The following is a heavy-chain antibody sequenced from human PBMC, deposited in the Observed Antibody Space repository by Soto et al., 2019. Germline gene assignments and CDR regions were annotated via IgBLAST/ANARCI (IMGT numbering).Heavy chain of an antibody. CDR1: GFTFSSYA. CDR2: ISYDGSNK. J-gene: IGHJ4*02. CDR3: ARDREYYFDY. Sequence: GGSLRLSCAASGFTFSSYAMHWVRQAPGKGLEWVAVISYDGSNKYYADSVKGRFTISRDNSKNTLYLQMNSLRAEDTAVYYCARDREYYFDYWGQGTLVTVSS. V-gene: IGHV3-30-3*01.